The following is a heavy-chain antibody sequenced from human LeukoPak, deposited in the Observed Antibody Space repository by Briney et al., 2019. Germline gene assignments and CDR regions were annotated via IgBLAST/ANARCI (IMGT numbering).Heavy chain of an antibody. CDR2: IYSDGST. Sequence: QPGGSLTLSCAASGFTVSSNYMSWVRQAPGEGLEWVSIIYSDGSTYYADSVKGRFTISRDNSKNTLYLQMNTLEAEDTAVYYCARDYYGSGSYEWGQGTLVTVSS. CDR3: ARDYYGSGSYE. D-gene: IGHD3-10*01. V-gene: IGHV3-53*01. J-gene: IGHJ4*02. CDR1: GFTVSSNY.